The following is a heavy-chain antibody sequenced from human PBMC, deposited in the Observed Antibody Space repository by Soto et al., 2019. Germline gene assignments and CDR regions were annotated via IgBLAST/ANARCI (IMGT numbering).Heavy chain of an antibody. D-gene: IGHD3-10*01. CDR2: VRSKSGGGIK. CDR3: TAEVPWVPGPSDY. V-gene: IGHV3-15*07. CDR1: GFIFDAAW. J-gene: IGHJ4*01. Sequence: EVHLVESGGGFRKPGESLRLSCVASGFIFDAAWMNWVRQAPGKGLEWVGRVRSKSGGGIKDYAAPVNGRFTVSRDDSEGTLYRQRDSLNFEDTAVYYYTAEVPWVPGPSDYWGRGTLVTVSS.